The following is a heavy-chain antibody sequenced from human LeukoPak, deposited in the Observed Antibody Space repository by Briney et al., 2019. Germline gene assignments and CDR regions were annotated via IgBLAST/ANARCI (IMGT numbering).Heavy chain of an antibody. J-gene: IGHJ4*02. CDR1: GGSISSYY. Sequence: SETLSLTCTVSGGSISSYYWSWIRQPPGKGLEWIGYIYYSGSTNYNPSLKSRITISVDTSQNQFSLKRSSVTAAATAVYYCARSPAYSGGDCPGPFDYWGQGTLVTVPS. V-gene: IGHV4-59*08. CDR3: ARSPAYSGGDCPGPFDY. CDR2: IYYSGST. D-gene: IGHD2-21*02.